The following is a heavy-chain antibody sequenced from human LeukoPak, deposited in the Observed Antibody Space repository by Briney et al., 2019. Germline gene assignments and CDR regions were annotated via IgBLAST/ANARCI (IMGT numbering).Heavy chain of an antibody. CDR3: ARVTYYHLVGATCFDY. CDR1: GYTCTSYG. J-gene: IGHJ4*02. D-gene: IGHD1-26*01. Sequence: ASVKVSCKASGYTCTSYGISWVRQAPGKGREWMGWISAYNGNTNYAQKLQARDTMTTDTSTSTAYIELRSLRTDDTAVYYCARVTYYHLVGATCFDYWGQGTLVTVSS. CDR2: ISAYNGNT. V-gene: IGHV1-18*01.